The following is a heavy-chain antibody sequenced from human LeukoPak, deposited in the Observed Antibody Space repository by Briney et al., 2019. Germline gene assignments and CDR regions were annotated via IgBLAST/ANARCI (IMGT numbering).Heavy chain of an antibody. V-gene: IGHV3-48*04. J-gene: IGHJ4*02. CDR2: ISSSGSTI. Sequence: PGGTLRLSCAASGFTFSSYGMSWVRQAPGKGLEWVSYISSSGSTIYYADSVKGRFTISRDNAKNSLYLQMNSLRAEDTAVYYCARDSRDGYYRPDYFDYWGQGILVTVSS. CDR1: GFTFSSYG. CDR3: ARDSRDGYYRPDYFDY. D-gene: IGHD5-24*01.